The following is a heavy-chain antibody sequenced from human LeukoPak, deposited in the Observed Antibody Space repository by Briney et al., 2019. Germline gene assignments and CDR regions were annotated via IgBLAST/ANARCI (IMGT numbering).Heavy chain of an antibody. CDR3: ARDLLNDEGSSYFFDQ. CDR2: ISQSSDRI. V-gene: IGHV3-48*04. D-gene: IGHD2-2*01. CDR1: GFTFSSYS. Sequence: GGSLRLSCAASGFTFSSYSMNLVRQAPGKRLELVSYISQSSDRIYHADSVKGRFTISRDNAKNSLYLQMDSLRVEDTAVYYCARDLLNDEGSSYFFDQWGQGTLVTVAS. J-gene: IGHJ4*02.